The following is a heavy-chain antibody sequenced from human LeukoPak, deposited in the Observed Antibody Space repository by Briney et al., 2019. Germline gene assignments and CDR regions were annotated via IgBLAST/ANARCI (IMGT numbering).Heavy chain of an antibody. D-gene: IGHD6-13*01. CDR3: AKDRQGGVWGSWYRGYFDY. J-gene: IGHJ4*02. CDR1: GFTFSSYG. CDR2: IRYDGSNK. V-gene: IGHV3-30*02. Sequence: PGRSLRLSCAASGFTFSSYGMHWVRQAPGKGLEWVAFIRYDGSNKYYADSVKGRFTISRDNSKNTLYLQMNSLRAEDTAVYYCAKDRQGGVWGSWYRGYFDYWGQGTLVTVSS.